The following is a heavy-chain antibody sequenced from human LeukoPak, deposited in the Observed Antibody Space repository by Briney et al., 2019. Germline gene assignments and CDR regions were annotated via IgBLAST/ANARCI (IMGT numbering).Heavy chain of an antibody. Sequence: SETLSLTCAVYGESFSGYYCNWFRQPPGKGLEWIGEINHSGRTDYNPSLKSRVTISLDTSKKYFSLHLTSVTAADTAVYYCARGRSRVPAASWGQGTLVTVSS. J-gene: IGHJ5*02. D-gene: IGHD2-2*01. CDR1: GESFSGYY. CDR2: INHSGRT. CDR3: ARGRSRVPAAS. V-gene: IGHV4-34*01.